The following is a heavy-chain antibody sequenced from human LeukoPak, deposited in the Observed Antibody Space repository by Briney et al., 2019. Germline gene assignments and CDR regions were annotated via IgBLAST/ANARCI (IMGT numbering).Heavy chain of an antibody. CDR2: IIPIFGTA. V-gene: IGHV1-69*05. D-gene: IGHD4-23*01. Sequence: AWVTVSCKASGGTFSSYAISWVRQAPGQGLEWMGGIIPIFGTANYAQKFQGRVTITTDESTSTAYMELSSLRSEDTAVYYCAGNSEIAGDGTWGFDYWGQGTMVTVSS. CDR3: AGNSEIAGDGTWGFDY. J-gene: IGHJ4*02. CDR1: GGTFSSYA.